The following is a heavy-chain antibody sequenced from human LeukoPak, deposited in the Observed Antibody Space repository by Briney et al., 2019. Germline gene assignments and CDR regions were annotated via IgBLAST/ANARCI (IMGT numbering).Heavy chain of an antibody. CDR2: IYYSGST. CDR3: ARQDYGGTDY. J-gene: IGHJ4*02. CDR1: GGSISSSSYY. D-gene: IGHD4-23*01. V-gene: IGHV4-39*01. Sequence: SETLSLTCTVSGGSISSSSYYWGWIRQPPGKGLEWIGNIYYSGSTYYNPSLKSRVTISVDTSRNQFSLKLSSVTAADTAVYFCARQDYGGTDYRGQGTLVTVSS.